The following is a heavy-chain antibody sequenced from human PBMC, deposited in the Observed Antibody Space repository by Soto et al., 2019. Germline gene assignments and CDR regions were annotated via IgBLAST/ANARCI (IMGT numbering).Heavy chain of an antibody. CDR3: ASGGCSGGSCFIGSFDY. CDR1: GGSISSYY. J-gene: IGHJ4*02. CDR2: IYYSGST. D-gene: IGHD2-15*01. Sequence: SETLSLTCTVSGGSISSYYWSWIRQPPGKGLEWIGYIYYSGSTNYNPSLKSRVTISVDTSKNQFSLKLSSVTAADTAVYYCASGGCSGGSCFIGSFDYWGQGTLVTVSS. V-gene: IGHV4-59*01.